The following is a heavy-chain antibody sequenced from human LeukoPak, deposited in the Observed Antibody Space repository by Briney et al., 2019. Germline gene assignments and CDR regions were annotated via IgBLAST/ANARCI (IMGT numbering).Heavy chain of an antibody. CDR2: ISGGGDGA. CDR3: AKTPQGYSAYYDY. Sequence: PGGSLRLSCVGSGFTFSSYEFNWVRQAPGKGLEWVSTISGGGDGAFYADSVKGRFTISRDNSGNTMSLQMNGLRAEDTAVYFCAKTPQGYSAYYDYWGQGALVTVSS. J-gene: IGHJ4*02. CDR1: GFTFSSYE. V-gene: IGHV3-23*01. D-gene: IGHD5-12*01.